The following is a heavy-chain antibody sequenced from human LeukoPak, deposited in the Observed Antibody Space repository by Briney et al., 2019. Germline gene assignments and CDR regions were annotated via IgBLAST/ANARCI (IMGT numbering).Heavy chain of an antibody. V-gene: IGHV4-59*01. CDR1: GGSISSYY. Sequence: SSENLSLTCTVSGGSISSYYWSWIRQPPGKGLEWIGYIYYSGSTKYKPSLKSRVTISVDTSKNQFSLKLSSVTAADTAVYYCARGRFLDAFDIWGQGTMVTVSS. CDR2: IYYSGST. J-gene: IGHJ3*02. CDR3: ARGRFLDAFDI. D-gene: IGHD3-3*01.